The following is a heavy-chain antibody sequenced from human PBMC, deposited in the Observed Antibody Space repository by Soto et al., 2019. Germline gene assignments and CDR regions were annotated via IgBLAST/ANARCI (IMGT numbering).Heavy chain of an antibody. CDR1: GFTFSDYY. CDR3: ARSWQQLYYYYYGMDV. V-gene: IGHV3-11*01. CDR2: ISSSGSTI. J-gene: IGHJ6*02. Sequence: PGGSLRLSCAASGFTFSDYYMSWIRQAPGKGLEWVSYISSSGSTIYYADSVKGRFTISRDNAKNSLYLQMNSLRAEDTAVYYCARSWQQLYYYYYGMDVWGQGTTVTVSS. D-gene: IGHD6-13*01.